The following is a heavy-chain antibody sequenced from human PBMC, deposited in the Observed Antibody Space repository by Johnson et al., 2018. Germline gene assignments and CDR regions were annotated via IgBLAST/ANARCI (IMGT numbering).Heavy chain of an antibody. J-gene: IGHJ3*02. D-gene: IGHD3-22*01. V-gene: IGHV4-59*01. Sequence: QVQLQESGPGLVKPSETLSLTCTVSGGSISSYYWSWIRQPPGKGPEWIGYIYYSGRTNCNPSLKSRVTISVDTSKNQFSLKLSSVTAADTAVYYCARPDSSGYYDAFDIWGQGTMVTVSS. CDR3: ARPDSSGYYDAFDI. CDR1: GGSISSYY. CDR2: IYYSGRT.